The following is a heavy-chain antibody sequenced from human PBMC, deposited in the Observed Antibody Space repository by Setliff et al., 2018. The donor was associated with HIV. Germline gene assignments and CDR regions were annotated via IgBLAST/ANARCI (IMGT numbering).Heavy chain of an antibody. CDR3: ARGGAAAGIVSYYYYYMDV. Sequence: PSETLSLTCSVSGGSITSYYWSWVRQPPGTGLEWIGYIYYSGSTNYNPSLKSRVTISVDTSKNQFSLKLSSVTAADTAVYYCARGGAAAGIVSYYYYYMDVWGKGTTVTVSS. D-gene: IGHD6-13*01. CDR2: IYYSGST. V-gene: IGHV4-59*01. CDR1: GGSITSYY. J-gene: IGHJ6*03.